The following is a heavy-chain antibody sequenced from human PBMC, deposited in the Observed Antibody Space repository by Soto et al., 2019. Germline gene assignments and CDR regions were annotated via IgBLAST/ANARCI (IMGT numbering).Heavy chain of an antibody. Sequence: SETLSLTCTVSGGSISRGDYYWSWIRQPPGKGLEWIGYIYYSGSTYYNPSLKSRVTISVDTSKNQFSLKLSSVTAADTAVYYCARHLQEAYFDYWGQGTLVTVSS. V-gene: IGHV4-30-4*01. J-gene: IGHJ4*02. D-gene: IGHD4-4*01. CDR2: IYYSGST. CDR3: ARHLQEAYFDY. CDR1: GGSISRGDYY.